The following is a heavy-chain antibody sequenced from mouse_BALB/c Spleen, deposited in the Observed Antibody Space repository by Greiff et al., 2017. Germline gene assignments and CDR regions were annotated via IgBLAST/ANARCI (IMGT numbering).Heavy chain of an antibody. CDR3: ARSYGKGDLAMDY. CDR1: GYTFTSYW. D-gene: IGHD2-10*02. Sequence: QVQLQQSGAELARPGASVKLSCKASGYTFTSYWMQWVKQRPGQGLEWIGAIYPGDGDTRYTQKFKGKATLTADKSSSTAYMQLSSLASEDSAVYYCARSYGKGDLAMDYWGQGTSVTVSS. V-gene: IGHV1-87*01. CDR2: IYPGDGDT. J-gene: IGHJ4*01.